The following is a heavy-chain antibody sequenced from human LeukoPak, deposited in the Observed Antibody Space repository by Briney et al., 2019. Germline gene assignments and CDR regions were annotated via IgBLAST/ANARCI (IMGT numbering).Heavy chain of an antibody. V-gene: IGHV3-30*18. CDR2: ISYDGSNK. Sequence: GGSLRLSCAASGFTFSSYGMHWVRQAPGKGLEWVAVISYDGSNKYYADSVKGRFTISRDISKNTLYLQMNSLRAEDTAVYYCAKGDRKNPNSSSWAYHYWYFDLWGRGTLVTVSS. J-gene: IGHJ2*01. CDR1: GFTFSSYG. D-gene: IGHD6-13*01. CDR3: AKGDRKNPNSSSWAYHYWYFDL.